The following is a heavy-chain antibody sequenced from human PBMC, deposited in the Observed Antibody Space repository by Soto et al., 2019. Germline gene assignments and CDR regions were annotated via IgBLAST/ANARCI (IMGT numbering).Heavy chain of an antibody. CDR1: GFTFDDYA. V-gene: IGHV3-9*01. Sequence: EVQLVESGGGLVQPGRSLRLSCAASGFTFDDYAMHWVRQGPGKGLEWVSSISWNSGNLGYADSVKGRFTISRDNAKNSLYLQMTSLRGEDTALYYSSKGASTTVFAFNDYWGQGTLDTVSS. CDR2: ISWNSGNL. CDR3: SKGASTTVFAFNDY. J-gene: IGHJ4*02. D-gene: IGHD4-17*01.